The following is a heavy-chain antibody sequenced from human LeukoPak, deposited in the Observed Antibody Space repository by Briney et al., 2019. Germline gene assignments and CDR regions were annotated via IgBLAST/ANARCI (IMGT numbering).Heavy chain of an antibody. CDR1: GFTFSSYE. CDR2: ISSSGSTI. V-gene: IGHV3-48*03. D-gene: IGHD6-19*01. Sequence: GGSLRLSCAASGFTFSSYEMNWVRQAPGKGLEWVSYISSSGSTIYYADSVKGRFTISRDNAKNSLYLQMNSLRAEDTAVYYCAREPYSSGWAERFDYWGQGTLVTVSS. CDR3: AREPYSSGWAERFDY. J-gene: IGHJ4*02.